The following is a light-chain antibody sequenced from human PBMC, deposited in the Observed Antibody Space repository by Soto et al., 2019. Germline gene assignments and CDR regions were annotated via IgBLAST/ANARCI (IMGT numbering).Light chain of an antibody. Sequence: QSVLTQPPSASGTPGQRVTISCSGSSSNIGSNTVSWYQHLPGTAPKLLIYSNNQRPSGVPDRFSGSKSGTSASLAISGLQSEDEADYTCAAWDASLNGYVFGTGTKVTV. V-gene: IGLV1-44*01. CDR2: SNN. J-gene: IGLJ1*01. CDR3: AAWDASLNGYV. CDR1: SSNIGSNT.